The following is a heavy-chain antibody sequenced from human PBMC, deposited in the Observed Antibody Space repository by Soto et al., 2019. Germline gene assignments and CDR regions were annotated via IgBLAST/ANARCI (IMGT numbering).Heavy chain of an antibody. CDR3: AKTKTDYYRSGSHFDY. Sequence: QVQLVESGGGVVQPGRSLRLSCAASGFTFSSYGMHWVRQAPGKGLEWVAVISYDGSNKYYADSVKGRFTISRDNSKNTLYLQMNSLRAEDMAVYYCAKTKTDYYRSGSHFDYWGQGTLDTVSS. J-gene: IGHJ4*02. CDR1: GFTFSSYG. V-gene: IGHV3-30*18. D-gene: IGHD3-10*01. CDR2: ISYDGSNK.